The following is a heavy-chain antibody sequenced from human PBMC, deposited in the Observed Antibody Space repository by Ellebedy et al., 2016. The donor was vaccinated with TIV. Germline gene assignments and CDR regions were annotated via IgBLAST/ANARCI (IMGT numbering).Heavy chain of an antibody. D-gene: IGHD5-12*01. Sequence: GGSLRLSCVASGFTFSSFWMSWVRQAPGKGLEWVANIKQDESEKVYVDSVKGRFTISRDNAKNSLYLQMNSLRDEDTAVYYCARDHGYSGYDRYFDYWGQGTLVTVSS. J-gene: IGHJ4*02. CDR1: GFTFSSFW. V-gene: IGHV3-7*01. CDR3: ARDHGYSGYDRYFDY. CDR2: IKQDESEK.